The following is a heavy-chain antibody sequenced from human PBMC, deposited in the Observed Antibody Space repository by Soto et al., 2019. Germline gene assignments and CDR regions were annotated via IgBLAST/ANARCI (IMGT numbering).Heavy chain of an antibody. CDR2: IYYSGST. D-gene: IGHD5-12*01. V-gene: IGHV4-39*01. Sequence: ETLSLTCTVSGGSISSSSYYWGWIRQPPGKGLEWIGSIYYSGSTYYSPSLKSRVTISVDTSKKQFFLRLSSVTAADTALYYCARISVASRYMDVWGKGTTVTVSS. CDR1: GGSISSSSYY. CDR3: ARISVASRYMDV. J-gene: IGHJ6*03.